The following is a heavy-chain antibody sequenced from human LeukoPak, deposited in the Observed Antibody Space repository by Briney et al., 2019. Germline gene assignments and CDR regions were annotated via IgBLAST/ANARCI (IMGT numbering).Heavy chain of an antibody. CDR2: IYYSGST. CDR1: GGSISNYY. D-gene: IGHD4-11*01. Sequence: PSETLSLTCTVSGGSISNYYWNWIRQPPGKGLEWIGYIYYSGSTNYNPSLKSRVTISVDTSKNQFSLKLSSVTAADTAVYYCARYSNYGDYYYYYMDVWGKGTTVTVSS. V-gene: IGHV4-59*01. CDR3: ARYSNYGDYYYYYMDV. J-gene: IGHJ6*03.